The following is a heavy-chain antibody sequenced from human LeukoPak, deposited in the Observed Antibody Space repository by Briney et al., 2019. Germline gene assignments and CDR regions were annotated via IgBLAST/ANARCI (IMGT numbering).Heavy chain of an antibody. D-gene: IGHD3-10*01. CDR1: GFTFGDYA. CDR2: IRSKTYGGTT. J-gene: IGHJ4*02. Sequence: PGGSLRLSCTASGFTFGDYAMSWVRQAPGKGLEWVGFIRSKTYGGTTEYAASVKGRFTISRDDSKSIAYLQMNSLKTEDTAVYYCTRVMDYGSGSYYSFDYWGQGTLVTVSS. CDR3: TRVMDYGSGSYYSFDY. V-gene: IGHV3-49*04.